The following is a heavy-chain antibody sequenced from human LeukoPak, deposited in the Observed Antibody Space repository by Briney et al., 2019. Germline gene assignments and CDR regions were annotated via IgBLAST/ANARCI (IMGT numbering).Heavy chain of an antibody. J-gene: IGHJ4*02. Sequence: GGSLRLSCGASGFTFSTHDMHWVRQAPGKGLEWVAFIRYDGSHEYYADSVKGRFTISRDNAKNTLYLQMNSLRAEDTAVYYCARLPTVTRNFDYWGQGTLVTVSS. V-gene: IGHV3-30*02. CDR1: GFTFSTHD. D-gene: IGHD4-17*01. CDR3: ARLPTVTRNFDY. CDR2: IRYDGSHE.